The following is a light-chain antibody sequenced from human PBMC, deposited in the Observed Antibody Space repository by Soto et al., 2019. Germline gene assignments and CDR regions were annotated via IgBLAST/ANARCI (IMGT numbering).Light chain of an antibody. Sequence: QSALTQPAPASGTLGPAGTISCTGTSMDVGSYNLVSWYQQHPGKATKLMIYEGSKRPSGVSNRFSGSKSGNTASLTISGLQAEDEADYYCCSYAGSSTFVFGTGTKVTVL. CDR2: EGS. CDR1: SMDVGSYNL. V-gene: IGLV2-23*03. J-gene: IGLJ1*01. CDR3: CSYAGSSTFV.